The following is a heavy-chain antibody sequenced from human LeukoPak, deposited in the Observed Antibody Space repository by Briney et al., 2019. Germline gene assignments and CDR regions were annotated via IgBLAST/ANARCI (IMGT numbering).Heavy chain of an antibody. CDR1: GFTFSDYS. CDR2: IDGSSSYI. Sequence: PGGSLRLSCAASGFTFSDYSMNWVRQAPGEGLEWVSSIDGSSSYIYYADSVKGRFAISRDNANNSLYLQMNSLRAEDTAVYYCARDYSTSSWGQGTLVTASS. V-gene: IGHV3-21*01. J-gene: IGHJ4*02. D-gene: IGHD6-13*01. CDR3: ARDYSTSS.